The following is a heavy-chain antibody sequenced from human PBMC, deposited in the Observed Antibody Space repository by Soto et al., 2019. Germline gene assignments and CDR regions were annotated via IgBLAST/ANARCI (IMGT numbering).Heavy chain of an antibody. CDR3: ASLRFLEWLPPGTMDV. Sequence: GSLRLSCAASGFTLRSYEMTWVRQAPGKGLEWLSYISSGDTTIYYADSVKGRFTISRDNAKNSLYLQMNSLRAEDTAVYYCASLRFLEWLPPGTMDVWGQGTTVTVSS. CDR1: GFTLRSYE. J-gene: IGHJ6*02. V-gene: IGHV3-48*03. D-gene: IGHD3-3*01. CDR2: ISSGDTTI.